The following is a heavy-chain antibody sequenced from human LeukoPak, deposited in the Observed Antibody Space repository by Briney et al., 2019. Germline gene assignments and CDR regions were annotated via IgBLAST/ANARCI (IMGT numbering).Heavy chain of an antibody. CDR1: GGTFSSYA. J-gene: IGHJ6*02. D-gene: IGHD6-13*01. Sequence: ASVKVSCKASGGTFSSYAISWVRQAPGQWLEWMGWISAYNGNTNYAQKLQGRVTMTTDTSTSTAYMELRSLRSDDTAVYYCARDALRTAAGPYYYGMDVWGQGTTVTVSS. CDR3: ARDALRTAAGPYYYGMDV. CDR2: ISAYNGNT. V-gene: IGHV1-18*01.